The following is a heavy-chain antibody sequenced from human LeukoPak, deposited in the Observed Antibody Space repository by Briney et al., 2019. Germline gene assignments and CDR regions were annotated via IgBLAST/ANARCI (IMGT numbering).Heavy chain of an antibody. D-gene: IGHD1-26*01. CDR3: ARAGVGATSYNWFDP. Sequence: ASVKVSCKASGYTFTGYYMHWVRQAPGQGLEWMGWINPNSGGTNYAQKFQGRVTMTRDTSISTAYMELSRLRSDDTAVYYCARAGVGATSYNWFDPWGQGTLVTVSS. J-gene: IGHJ5*02. CDR2: INPNSGGT. V-gene: IGHV1-2*02. CDR1: GYTFTGYY.